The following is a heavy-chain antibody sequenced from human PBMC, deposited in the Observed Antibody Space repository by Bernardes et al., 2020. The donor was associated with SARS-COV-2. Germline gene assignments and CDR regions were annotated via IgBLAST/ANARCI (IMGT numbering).Heavy chain of an antibody. J-gene: IGHJ2*01. CDR2: IKQDGSEK. Sequence: GGSLRLSCAASGFTFSSYWMSWVRQAPGKGLEWVANIKQDGSEKYYVDSVKGRFTISRDNAKNSLYLQMNSLRGDDTAVYYCASTGYSSSWHYWSFDLCGRGTLVTVSS. CDR1: GFTFSSYW. CDR3: ASTGYSSSWHYWSFDL. D-gene: IGHD6-13*01. V-gene: IGHV3-7*03.